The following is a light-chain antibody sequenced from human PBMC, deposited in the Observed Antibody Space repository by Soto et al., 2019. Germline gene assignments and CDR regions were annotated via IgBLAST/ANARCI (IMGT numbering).Light chain of an antibody. CDR3: CSFAGL. Sequence: QSALTQPRSVSGSPGQSVAISCAGTSSDVGRYNYVFWYQQYPGKAPKLIIYDVTKRPSGVPDRFSGSKSGNTASLTISGLQAEDEADYYCCSFAGLFGGGTKVTVL. J-gene: IGLJ2*01. CDR2: DVT. V-gene: IGLV2-11*01. CDR1: SSDVGRYNY.